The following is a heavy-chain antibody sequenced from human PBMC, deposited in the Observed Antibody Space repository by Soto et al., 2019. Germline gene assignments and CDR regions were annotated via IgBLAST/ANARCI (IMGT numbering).Heavy chain of an antibody. Sequence: GGSLRLSCAGSGFRFSTYAMSWVRQAPGKGLEWVSLISGSDDVTHYADSVKGRFTISRDNSKNTLYLQMNSLRAEDTAVYYCARALPVAKGGFDPWGQGTLVTVSS. CDR2: ISGSDDVT. V-gene: IGHV3-23*01. J-gene: IGHJ5*02. D-gene: IGHD2-2*01. CDR3: ARALPVAKGGFDP. CDR1: GFRFSTYA.